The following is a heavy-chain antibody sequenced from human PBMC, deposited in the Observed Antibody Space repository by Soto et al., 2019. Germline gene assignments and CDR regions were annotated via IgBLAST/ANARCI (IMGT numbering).Heavy chain of an antibody. J-gene: IGHJ4*02. Sequence: SETLSLTCTVSGGSISSGGYYWSWIRQHPGKGLEWIGYIYYSGSTYYNPSLKSRVTISVDTSKNQFSLKLSSVTAADTAVYYCARLATIVVDASKAYYFDYWGQGTLVTVSS. D-gene: IGHD3-22*01. V-gene: IGHV4-31*03. CDR2: IYYSGST. CDR3: ARLATIVVDASKAYYFDY. CDR1: GGSISSGGYY.